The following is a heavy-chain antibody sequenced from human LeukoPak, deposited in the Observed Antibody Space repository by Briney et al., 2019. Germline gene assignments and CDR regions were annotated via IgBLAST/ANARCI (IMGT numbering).Heavy chain of an antibody. CDR3: ARGVYDFWSGYPDPNNWFDP. CDR2: IYYSGST. J-gene: IGHJ5*02. V-gene: IGHV4-61*08. D-gene: IGHD3-3*01. Sequence: PSETLSLTCTVSGGSISSGDYYWSWIRQPPGKGLEWIGYIYYSGSTNYNPSLKSRVTISVDTSKNQFSLKLSSVTAADTAVYYCARGVYDFWSGYPDPNNWFDPWGQGTLVTVPS. CDR1: GGSISSGDYY.